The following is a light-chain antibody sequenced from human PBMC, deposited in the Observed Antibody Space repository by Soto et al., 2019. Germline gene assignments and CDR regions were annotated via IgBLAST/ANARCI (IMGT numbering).Light chain of an antibody. CDR2: DVS. CDR1: SSDVGGYNY. CDR3: CSYAGSYTYVV. V-gene: IGLV2-11*01. J-gene: IGLJ2*01. Sequence: QSVLTQPRSVSGSPGQSVTISCTGTSSDVGGYNYVSWYQQHPGKATKLMIYDVSKRPSGVPDRFSGSKSGNTASLTISGLQAEDEADYYCCSYAGSYTYVVFGGGTKVTVL.